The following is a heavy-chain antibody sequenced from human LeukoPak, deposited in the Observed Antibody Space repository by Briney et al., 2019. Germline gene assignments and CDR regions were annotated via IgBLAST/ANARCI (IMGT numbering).Heavy chain of an antibody. CDR2: IYYSGST. Sequence: SETLSLTCTVSGGSISSSSYYWGWIRQPPGKGLEWIGSIYYSGSTYYNPSLKSRVTISVDTSKNQFFLKLSSVTAADTAVYYCARHVTNLHYFDYWGQGTLVTVSS. J-gene: IGHJ4*02. CDR3: ARHVTNLHYFDY. CDR1: GGSISSSSYY. V-gene: IGHV4-39*07. D-gene: IGHD1-14*01.